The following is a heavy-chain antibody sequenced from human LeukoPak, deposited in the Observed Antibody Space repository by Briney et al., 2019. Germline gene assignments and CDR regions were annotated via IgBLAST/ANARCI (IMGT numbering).Heavy chain of an antibody. CDR3: ARDRNEQWLGRGAFDI. Sequence: SETLSLTCAVYGGSFSGYYWSWIRQPPGKGLEWIGEINHSGSTNYNPSLKSRVTISIDTPKNHFSLKLSSVTAADTAVYYCARDRNEQWLGRGAFDIWGQGTIVTVSS. J-gene: IGHJ3*02. CDR2: INHSGST. D-gene: IGHD6-19*01. CDR1: GGSFSGYY. V-gene: IGHV4-34*01.